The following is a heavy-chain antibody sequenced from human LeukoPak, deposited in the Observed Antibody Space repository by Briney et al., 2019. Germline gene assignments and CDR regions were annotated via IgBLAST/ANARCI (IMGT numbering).Heavy chain of an antibody. J-gene: IGHJ4*02. CDR3: ARDPTRPRNWLYYFDH. CDR1: GYTFTGYY. CDR2: INPKSGDT. V-gene: IGHV1-2*02. Sequence: ASVKVSCKASGYTFTGYYIHWVRQAPGQGLEWMGWINPKSGDTNYAEKFQGRVTMTRDTSSSTAHMELSSLRSDDTAVFYCARDPTRPRNWLYYFDHWGQGTLVTVSS. D-gene: IGHD3-9*01.